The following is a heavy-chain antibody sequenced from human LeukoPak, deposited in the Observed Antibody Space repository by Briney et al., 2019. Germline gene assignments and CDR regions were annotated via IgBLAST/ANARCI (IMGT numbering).Heavy chain of an antibody. Sequence: GGSLRLSCAASGFTFSSYAMHWVRQAPGKGLEWVAVISYDGSNKYHADSVKGRFTISRDNSKNALYLQMSSLRAEDTAVYYCAKLGSLWFTKAGFAFDIWGQGTMVTVSS. V-gene: IGHV3-30-3*02. CDR2: ISYDGSNK. J-gene: IGHJ3*02. D-gene: IGHD3-10*01. CDR1: GFTFSSYA. CDR3: AKLGSLWFTKAGFAFDI.